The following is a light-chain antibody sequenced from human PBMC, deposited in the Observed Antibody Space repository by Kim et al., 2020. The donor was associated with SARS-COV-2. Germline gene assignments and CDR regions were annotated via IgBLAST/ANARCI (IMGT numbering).Light chain of an antibody. CDR2: GAS. J-gene: IGKJ1*01. CDR3: QQYGSSPRT. Sequence: SNNFLAWYQQKPGQAPRLLIYGASSRATGIPDRFSGSGSATDFTLTISRLEPEDFAVYYCQQYGSSPRTFGQGTRWIS. V-gene: IGKV3-20*01. CDR1: SNNF.